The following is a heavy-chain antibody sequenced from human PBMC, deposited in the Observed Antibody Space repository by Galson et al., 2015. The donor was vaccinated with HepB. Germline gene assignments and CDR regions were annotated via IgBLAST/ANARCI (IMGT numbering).Heavy chain of an antibody. D-gene: IGHD2-2*01. V-gene: IGHV1-69*13. CDR2: IIPIFGTA. Sequence: SVKVSCKASGGTFSSYAISWVRQAPGQGLEWMGGIIPIFGTANYAQKFQGRVTITADESTSTAYMELSSLRSEDTAVYYCARVERNLPAASDYWGQGTLVTVSS. J-gene: IGHJ4*02. CDR1: GGTFSSYA. CDR3: ARVERNLPAASDY.